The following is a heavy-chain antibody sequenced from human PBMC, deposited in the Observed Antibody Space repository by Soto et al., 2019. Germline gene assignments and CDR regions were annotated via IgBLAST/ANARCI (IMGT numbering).Heavy chain of an antibody. CDR3: ARRYGPGFDY. V-gene: IGHV4-59*08. J-gene: IGHJ4*02. CDR2: IYYSGST. D-gene: IGHD4-17*01. Sequence: SETLSLTCTVSGGSISSYYWSWIRQPPGKGLEWIGYIYYSGSTNYNPSLKSRVTISVDTSKNQFSLKLSSVSAADTAVYYCARRYGPGFDYWGQGTLVTVSS. CDR1: GGSISSYY.